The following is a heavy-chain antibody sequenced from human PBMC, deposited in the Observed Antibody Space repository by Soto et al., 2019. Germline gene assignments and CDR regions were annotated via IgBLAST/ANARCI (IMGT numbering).Heavy chain of an antibody. CDR3: ARVGTVVTPFDY. CDR2: ISSSSSYT. J-gene: IGHJ4*02. V-gene: IGHV3-11*05. CDR1: GFTFSDYY. Sequence: QVQLVESGGGLVKPGGSLRLSCAASGFTFSDYYMSWIRQAPGKGLEWVSYISSSSSYTNYADSVKGRYTVSRDNAKNSLYQQMNSLRAEDTAVYYCARVGTVVTPFDYWGQGTLVTVSS. D-gene: IGHD2-21*02.